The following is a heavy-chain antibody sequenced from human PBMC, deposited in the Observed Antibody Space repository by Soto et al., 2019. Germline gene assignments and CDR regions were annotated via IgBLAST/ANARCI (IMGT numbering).Heavy chain of an antibody. CDR3: ARGNHRGLQVWYFDL. D-gene: IGHD1-26*01. J-gene: IGHJ2*01. CDR2: IIPIFGTV. V-gene: IGHV1-69*12. Sequence: QVQLVQSGAEVKKPGSSVKVSCKASGGTFSNYPISWVRQAPGQGLEWMGGIIPIFGTVNYAQKFQGRVTITAVEATSTAYMGLSSLRSEDTAVYYCARGNHRGLQVWYFDLWGRGTLVTVSS. CDR1: GGTFSNYP.